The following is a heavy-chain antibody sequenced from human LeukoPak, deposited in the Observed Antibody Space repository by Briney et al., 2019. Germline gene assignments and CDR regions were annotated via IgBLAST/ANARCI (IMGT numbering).Heavy chain of an antibody. CDR3: ARGGYGYCSSTSCTIDY. D-gene: IGHD2-2*03. Sequence: ASVKVSCKASGGTFSSYAISWVRQAPGQGLERLGGIIPIFGTANYAQKFQGRVTITADESTSTAYMELSSLRSEDTAVYYCARGGYGYCSSTSCTIDYWGQGTLVTVSS. CDR1: GGTFSSYA. CDR2: IIPIFGTA. J-gene: IGHJ4*02. V-gene: IGHV1-69*13.